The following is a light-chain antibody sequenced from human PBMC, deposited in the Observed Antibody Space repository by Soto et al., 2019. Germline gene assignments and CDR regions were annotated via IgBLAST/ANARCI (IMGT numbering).Light chain of an antibody. J-gene: IGKJ5*01. V-gene: IGKV1-12*01. CDR1: QRLNY. Sequence: DIQMTQSPSSVSASVGDRVTITCRASQRLNYLAWYQQKPGKAPKLLIYEATNLQSGVPPRFSGSGSGTDFTLTISSLQPEDFATYFCQQANSFPITFCQGTRLEIK. CDR3: QQANSFPIT. CDR2: EAT.